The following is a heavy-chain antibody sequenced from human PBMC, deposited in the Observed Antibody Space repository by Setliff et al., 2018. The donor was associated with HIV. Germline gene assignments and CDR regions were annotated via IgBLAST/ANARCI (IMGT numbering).Heavy chain of an antibody. CDR2: LNHSGNI. CDR3: ARRGPDFTVVTNPFDS. CDR1: GETFNDYF. V-gene: IGHV4-34*01. Sequence: LSLTCAVYGETFNDYFWTWIRQSPGKGLEWIGELNHSGNINQNPSLKSRLTMSVDTSKKHFSLKLSSMTAADTAVYYCARRGPDFTVVTNPFDSWGQGTLVTVSS. D-gene: IGHD3-22*01. J-gene: IGHJ5*01.